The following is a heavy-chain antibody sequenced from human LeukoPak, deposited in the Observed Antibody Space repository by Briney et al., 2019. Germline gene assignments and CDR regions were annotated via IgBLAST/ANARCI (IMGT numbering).Heavy chain of an antibody. CDR2: INHSGST. J-gene: IGHJ4*02. CDR1: GGSFSGYY. V-gene: IGHV4-34*01. CDR3: ARHGDYYGSGSRY. D-gene: IGHD3-10*01. Sequence: SETLSLTCAVYGGSFSGYYRSWSRQPPGKGLEWIGEINHSGSTNYNPSLKSRVTISVGTSKNQFSLKLSSVAAADTAVYYCARHGDYYGSGSRYWGQGTLVTVSS.